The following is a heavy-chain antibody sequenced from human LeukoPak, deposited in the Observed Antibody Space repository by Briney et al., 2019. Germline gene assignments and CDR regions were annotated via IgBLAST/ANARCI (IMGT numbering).Heavy chain of an antibody. CDR3: AKGETTVTTVSCPDY. D-gene: IGHD4-17*01. CDR1: GFTFSSYS. CDR2: ISSSSSYI. V-gene: IGHV3-21*04. Sequence: GGSLRLSCAASGFTFSSYSMNWVRQAPGKGLEWVSSISSSSSYIYYADSVKGRFTISRDNAKNSLYLQMNSLRAEDTAVYYCAKGETTVTTVSCPDYWGQGTLVTVSS. J-gene: IGHJ4*02.